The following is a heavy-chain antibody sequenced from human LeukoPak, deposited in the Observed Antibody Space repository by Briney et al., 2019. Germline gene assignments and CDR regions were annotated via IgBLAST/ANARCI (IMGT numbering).Heavy chain of an antibody. CDR3: ASDTVTTADLGFDY. Sequence: LRLSCAASGFTFSSYSMNWVRQPPGKGLEWIGYIYYSGSTYYNPSLKSRVTISVDTSKNQFSLKLSSVTAADTAVYYCASDTVTTADLGFDYWGQGTLVTVSS. V-gene: IGHV4-30-4*08. J-gene: IGHJ4*02. CDR1: GFTFSSYS. D-gene: IGHD4-17*01. CDR2: IYYSGST.